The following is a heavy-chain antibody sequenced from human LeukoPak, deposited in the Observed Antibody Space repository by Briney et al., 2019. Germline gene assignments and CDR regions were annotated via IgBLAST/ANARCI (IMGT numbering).Heavy chain of an antibody. V-gene: IGHV5-51*01. CDR2: IYPGDSDT. CDR3: ARRGVGYINWFDP. D-gene: IGHD5-18*01. CDR1: GYPFTNYW. J-gene: IGHJ5*02. Sequence: GEPLKISFKGSGYPFTNYWFGWVRQMPGKGLEWMGIIYPGDSDTRYSPSFQGQVTISADKSIRPAYLQWSTLKASDTAMYYCARRGVGYINWFDPWGQGTLVTVSS.